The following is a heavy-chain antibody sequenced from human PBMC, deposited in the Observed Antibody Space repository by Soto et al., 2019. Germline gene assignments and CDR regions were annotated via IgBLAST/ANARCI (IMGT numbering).Heavy chain of an antibody. D-gene: IGHD2-21*02. CDR1: GGSISGYY. J-gene: IGHJ6*02. Sequence: QVQLQESGTGLVKPSETLSLTCTVSGGSISGYYWSWIRQPPGKGLEWIGYMYNTGSTGYNPSFTSGVTISVDTSKNQFSLKLNAVTAADTAVYYCARDLWGYCCTDGYPLDVWGQGTTVTVSS. CDR3: ARDLWGYCCTDGYPLDV. CDR2: MYNTGST. V-gene: IGHV4-59*01.